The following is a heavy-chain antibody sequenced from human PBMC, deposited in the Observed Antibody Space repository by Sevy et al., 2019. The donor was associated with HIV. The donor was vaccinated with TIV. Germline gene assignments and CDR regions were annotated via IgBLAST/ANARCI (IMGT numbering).Heavy chain of an antibody. CDR2: ISPYDADT. D-gene: IGHD1-26*01. Sequence: ASVKVSCQSSGYNFNIYTIHWERQARGRGLEWVGRISPYDADTDYAHNFHGRVSLTMDTSTSTAYLGLTSLRSDDTAVYFCTRDTWELLTGIAYYYSGMDVWGQGTTVTVSS. V-gene: IGHV1-18*01. J-gene: IGHJ6*02. CDR1: GYNFNIYT. CDR3: TRDTWELLTGIAYYYSGMDV.